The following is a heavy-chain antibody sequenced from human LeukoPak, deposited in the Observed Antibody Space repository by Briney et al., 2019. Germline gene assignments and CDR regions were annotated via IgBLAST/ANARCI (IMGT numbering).Heavy chain of an antibody. CDR1: GFSLSTSGVG. Sequence: SGPTLVNPTQALTLTCTFSGFSLSTSGVGVGWIRQPPGKALEWLALIYWDDDKRYSPSPKSRLTITKDTSKNQVVLTMTNMDPVDTATYYCAHRDFWSGYPYNWFDPWGQGTLVTVSS. CDR2: IYWDDDK. V-gene: IGHV2-5*02. CDR3: AHRDFWSGYPYNWFDP. D-gene: IGHD3-3*01. J-gene: IGHJ5*02.